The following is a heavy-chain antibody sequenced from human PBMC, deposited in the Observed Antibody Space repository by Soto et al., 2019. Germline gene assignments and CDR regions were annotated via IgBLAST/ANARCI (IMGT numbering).Heavy chain of an antibody. J-gene: IGHJ5*02. CDR1: GYTFNTYA. D-gene: IGHD7-27*01. Sequence: ASVKVSCTASGYTFNTYAMHWVRQAPGQGLEWMGWINAGNGNTKYPQKFQGRVTITRDTSASTAYMELSSLTSEDTAVYYCARDLPGDNWFDPWGQGTLVTVSS. CDR2: INAGNGNT. V-gene: IGHV1-3*01. CDR3: ARDLPGDNWFDP.